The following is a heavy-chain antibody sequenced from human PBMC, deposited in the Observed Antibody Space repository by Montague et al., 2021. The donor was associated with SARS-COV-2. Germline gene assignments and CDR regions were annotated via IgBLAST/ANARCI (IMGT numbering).Heavy chain of an antibody. CDR2: IYYTGET. CDR3: ARFWSGYVDK. Sequence: SETLSLTCSFSGGSIRSYDWSWIRLPPGKPLEWLGNIYYTGETTXXPSLKSRVTISVDTSRSQFSLRLTSVTAADTAVYFCARFWSGYVDKWSQGTLVTVSS. V-gene: IGHV4-59*01. D-gene: IGHD3-3*01. J-gene: IGHJ4*02. CDR1: GGSIRSYD.